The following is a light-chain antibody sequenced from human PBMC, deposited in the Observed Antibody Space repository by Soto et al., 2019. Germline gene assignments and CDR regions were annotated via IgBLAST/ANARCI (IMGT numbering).Light chain of an antibody. J-gene: IGKJ5*01. Sequence: DIQMTQSPSSLSASVGDRVTITCRASPSISRSLNWQHHKPGKTPTLLIYAASSLQNGAPARCRGSGYGSELTLPISSLQPEDYETYYYQQSFTTSSITFGQGTRLEIK. V-gene: IGKV1-39*01. CDR2: AAS. CDR3: QQSFTTSSIT. CDR1: PSISRS.